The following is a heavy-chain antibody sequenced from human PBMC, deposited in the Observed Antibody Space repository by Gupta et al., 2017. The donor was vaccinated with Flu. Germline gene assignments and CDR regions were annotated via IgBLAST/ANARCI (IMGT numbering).Heavy chain of an antibody. J-gene: IGHJ4*02. CDR2: SSGSGENT. D-gene: IGHD6-19*01. Sequence: EVPLLESGGRLVQPGGSLRLSCAASGFTFGSYAMAWVRQAPGKGLEWVSSSSGSGENTYYADSVKGRFTISRDNSKSTLYLKMNSVRAEDTAVYYCAKGHLRAVAGHYYFDYWGQGTLVTVSS. CDR3: AKGHLRAVAGHYYFDY. V-gene: IGHV3-23*01. CDR1: GFTFGSYA.